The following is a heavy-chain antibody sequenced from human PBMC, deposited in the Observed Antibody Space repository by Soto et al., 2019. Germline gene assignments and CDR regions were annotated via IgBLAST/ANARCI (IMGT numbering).Heavy chain of an antibody. CDR3: ARRHNWNYGRTNHFDY. V-gene: IGHV5-51*01. D-gene: IGHD1-7*01. CDR2: IYPGDSDT. CDR1: GYSFTSYW. J-gene: IGHJ4*02. Sequence: GESLKISCKGSGYSFTSYWIGWVRQMPGKGLEWMGIIYPGDSDTRYSPSFQGQVTISADKSISTAYLQWSSLKASDTAMYYCARRHNWNYGRTNHFDYWGQGTLVTVSS.